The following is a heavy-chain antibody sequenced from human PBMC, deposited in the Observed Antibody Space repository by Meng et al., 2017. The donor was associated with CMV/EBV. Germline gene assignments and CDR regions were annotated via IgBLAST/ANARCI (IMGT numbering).Heavy chain of an antibody. D-gene: IGHD3-10*01. CDR3: ARDPLFGGGGRFDL. CDR2: ISAYNGNT. J-gene: IGHJ2*01. Sequence: QVHVVHCGAVVKKPGASVKGSCKASGYTFTSYGISWVRQAPGQGLEWMGWISAYNGNTNYAQKLQGRVTMTTDTSTSTAYMELRSLRSDDTAVYYCARDPLFGGGGRFDLWGRGTLVTVSS. V-gene: IGHV1-18*01. CDR1: GYTFTSYG.